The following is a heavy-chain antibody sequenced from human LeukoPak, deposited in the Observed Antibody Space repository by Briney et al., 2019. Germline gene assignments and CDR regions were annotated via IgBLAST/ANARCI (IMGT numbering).Heavy chain of an antibody. CDR1: GFTFSDYC. Sequence: GGSLRLSCAASGFTFSDYCMSWIRQAPGKGPEWVSFISSSGSTMYYADSVKGRFAISRDNAKNSLYLQMNSLRAEDTAVYYCVTRGPDSSGFYRFDYWGQGTLVTVSS. V-gene: IGHV3-11*01. CDR3: VTRGPDSSGFYRFDY. D-gene: IGHD3-22*01. J-gene: IGHJ4*02. CDR2: ISSSGSTM.